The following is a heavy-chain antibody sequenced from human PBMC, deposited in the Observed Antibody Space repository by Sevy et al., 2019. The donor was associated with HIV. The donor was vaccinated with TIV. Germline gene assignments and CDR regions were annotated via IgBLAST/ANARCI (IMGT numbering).Heavy chain of an antibody. V-gene: IGHV3-11*01. D-gene: IGHD2-2*01. CDR1: GFTFSDYY. CDR3: ARDRVVPATIYYYYGMDV. CDR2: ISSSGSTI. Sequence: GGSLRLSCAASGFTFSDYYMSWIRQAPGKGLEWVSYISSSGSTIYYADSVKGRFTISRDNAKNSLYLQMNSLRAEDTAVYSCARDRVVPATIYYYYGMDVWGQGTTVTVSS. J-gene: IGHJ6*02.